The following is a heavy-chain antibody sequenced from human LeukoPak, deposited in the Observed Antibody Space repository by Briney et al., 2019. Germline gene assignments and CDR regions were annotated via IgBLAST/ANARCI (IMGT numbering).Heavy chain of an antibody. D-gene: IGHD6-19*01. CDR3: ARGNSGWFRVFDY. CDR2: INHSGST. V-gene: IGHV4-34*01. CDR1: GGSFSGYY. J-gene: IGHJ4*02. Sequence: SETLSLTCALYGGSFSGYYWSWIRQPPGKGLEWIGEINHSGSTNYNPSLKSRVTISVDTSKNQFSLKLSSVTAADTAVYYCARGNSGWFRVFDYWGQGTLVTVSS.